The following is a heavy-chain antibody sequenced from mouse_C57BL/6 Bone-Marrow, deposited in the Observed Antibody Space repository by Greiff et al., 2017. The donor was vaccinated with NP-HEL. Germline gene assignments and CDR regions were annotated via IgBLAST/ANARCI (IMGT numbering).Heavy chain of an antibody. CDR2: IWTGGGT. V-gene: IGHV2-9-1*01. CDR1: GFSLTSYA. D-gene: IGHD1-1*01. J-gene: IGHJ1*03. Sequence: QVQLQQSGPGLVAPSQSLSITCTVSGFSLTSYAISWVRQPPGKGLEWLGVIWTGGGTNSNSALKSRLSISKDNSKSQVFLKMNSLQTDDTARYYCARSSTTVVVHWYFDVWGTGTTVTVSS. CDR3: ARSSTTVVVHWYFDV.